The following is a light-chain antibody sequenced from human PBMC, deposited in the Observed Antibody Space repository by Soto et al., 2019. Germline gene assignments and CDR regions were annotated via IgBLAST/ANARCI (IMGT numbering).Light chain of an antibody. CDR3: CSYAGSSTSLYV. CDR2: DVS. V-gene: IGLV2-14*01. Sequence: QSALTQPASVSGSPGQSITISCTGTSSDVGAYNYDSWYQQYPGEAPKVIIYDVSHRPAGVSNRFSGSKSGNTASLTISGLQTQDEADYYCCSYAGSSTSLYVFGTGTKVTVL. CDR1: SSDVGAYNY. J-gene: IGLJ1*01.